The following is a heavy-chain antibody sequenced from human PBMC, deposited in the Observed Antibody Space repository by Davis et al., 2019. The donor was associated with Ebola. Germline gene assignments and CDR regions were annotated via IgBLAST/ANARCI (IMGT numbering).Heavy chain of an antibody. CDR3: ASDRIVVVVAASRGYYYYGMDV. V-gene: IGHV1-46*03. Sequence: AASVKVSCKASGYTFTSYYMHWVRQAPGQGLEWMGIINPSGGSTSYAQKFQGRVTMTRDTSTSTVYMELSSLRSEATAVYYCASDRIVVVVAASRGYYYYGMDVWGQGTTVTVSS. CDR1: GYTFTSYY. CDR2: INPSGGST. D-gene: IGHD2-15*01. J-gene: IGHJ6*02.